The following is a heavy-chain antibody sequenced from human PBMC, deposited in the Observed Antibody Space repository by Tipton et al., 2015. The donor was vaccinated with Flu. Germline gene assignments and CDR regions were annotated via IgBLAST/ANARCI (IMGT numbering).Heavy chain of an antibody. CDR2: TYSGGSA. CDR3: ASRRYDTRGYLLDY. CDR1: GVTMSDYY. Sequence: TLSLTCTVSGVTMSDYYWSWVRQPPGKSLEWIGFTYSGGSANYSPSLRSRVTMSLDTSKNQFSLKLSSVTAADTAMYYCASRRYDTRGYLLDYWGQGTLVTVSS. D-gene: IGHD3-22*01. J-gene: IGHJ4*02. V-gene: IGHV4-59*01.